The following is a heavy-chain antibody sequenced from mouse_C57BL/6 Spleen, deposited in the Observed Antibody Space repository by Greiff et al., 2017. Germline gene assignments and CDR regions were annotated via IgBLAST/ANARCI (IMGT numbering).Heavy chain of an antibody. CDR2: ISGGGGNT. V-gene: IGHV5-9*01. Sequence: LQQSGGGLVKPGGSLKLSCAASGFTFSSYTMSWVRQTPEKRLEWVATISGGGGNTYYPASVKGRFTISRDNAKTTLYLQMSSLRSEDTSLYYCARQGDYDFPFAYWGQGTLVTVSA. D-gene: IGHD2-4*01. CDR3: ARQGDYDFPFAY. CDR1: GFTFSSYT. J-gene: IGHJ3*01.